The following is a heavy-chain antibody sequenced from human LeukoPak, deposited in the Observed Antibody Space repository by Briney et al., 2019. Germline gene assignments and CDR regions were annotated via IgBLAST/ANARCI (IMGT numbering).Heavy chain of an antibody. Sequence: PSETLSLTCTVSGGSISSYYWSWIRQPPGRGLKWIGYIYYSGSTNYNPSLKSRVTISVDKSKNQFSLKLSSVTAADTAVYYCAREDYDDSGAWYFDLWGRGTLVTVSS. CDR1: GGSISSYY. CDR3: AREDYDDSGAWYFDL. D-gene: IGHD3-3*01. J-gene: IGHJ2*01. CDR2: IYYSGST. V-gene: IGHV4-59*12.